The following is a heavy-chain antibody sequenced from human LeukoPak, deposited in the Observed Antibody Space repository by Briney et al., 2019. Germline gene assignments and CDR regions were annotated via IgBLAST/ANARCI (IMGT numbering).Heavy chain of an antibody. Sequence: GGSLRLSCAASGFTFSSYWMSWVRQAPGTGLEWVANIKEDGSEKYYADSVKGRFTISRDNAKNSLSLQMNSLRAEDTAVYYCAKGDGYDSPGDYFDYWGQGTLVTVSS. CDR1: GFTFSSYW. CDR3: AKGDGYDSPGDYFDY. CDR2: IKEDGSEK. J-gene: IGHJ4*02. D-gene: IGHD5-12*01. V-gene: IGHV3-7*03.